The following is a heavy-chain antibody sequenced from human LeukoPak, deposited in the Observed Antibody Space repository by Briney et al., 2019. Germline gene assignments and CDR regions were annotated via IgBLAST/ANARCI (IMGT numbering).Heavy chain of an antibody. CDR2: MSPNSGNT. V-gene: IGHV1-8*01. J-gene: IGHJ6*02. CDR3: ARRAYDFWSGSQIYGMDV. CDR1: GCTFTSYD. Sequence: GASVKVSCKASGCTFTSYDINWVRQATGQGLEWMGWMSPNSGNTGYAQKFQGRVTMTRNTSISTAYMELSSLRSEGTAVYYCARRAYDFWSGSQIYGMDVWGQGTTVTVSS. D-gene: IGHD3-3*01.